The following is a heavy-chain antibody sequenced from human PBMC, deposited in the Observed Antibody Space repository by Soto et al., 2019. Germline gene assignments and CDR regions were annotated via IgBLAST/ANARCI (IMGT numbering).Heavy chain of an antibody. Sequence: ASVKVSCKASGYTFTSYGISWVRQAPGQGLEWMGWISAYNGNTNYAQKLQGRVTMTTDTSTSTAYMELRSLRSDDTAVYYCERDLGDWNFGFDPFDIWGQGTMVTV. J-gene: IGHJ3*02. CDR3: ERDLGDWNFGFDPFDI. CDR2: ISAYNGNT. D-gene: IGHD1-7*01. V-gene: IGHV1-18*01. CDR1: GYTFTSYG.